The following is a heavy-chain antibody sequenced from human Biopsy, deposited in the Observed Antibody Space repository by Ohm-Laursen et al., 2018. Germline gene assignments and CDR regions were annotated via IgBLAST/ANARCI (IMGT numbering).Heavy chain of an antibody. V-gene: IGHV4-59*01. J-gene: IGHJ6*02. CDR2: IYYSGST. CDR1: SGSIRSDY. Sequence: SQTLSLTCTVYSGSIRSDYWRWIRQTPGKGLEWIGYIYYSGSTNYNPSLKSRVTISVDTSKNQFSLRLNSVTAADTAVYYCARATNSTGWPYYYFYGMDVWGQGTTVTVSS. D-gene: IGHD2/OR15-2a*01. CDR3: ARATNSTGWPYYYFYGMDV.